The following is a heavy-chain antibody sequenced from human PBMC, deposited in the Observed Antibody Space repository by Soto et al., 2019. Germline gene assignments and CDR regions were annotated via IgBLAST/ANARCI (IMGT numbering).Heavy chain of an antibody. V-gene: IGHV3-30-3*01. D-gene: IGHD2-15*01. CDR1: GFTFSSYA. Sequence: GGSLRLSCAASGFTFSSYAMHWVRQAPGKGLEWVAVISYDGSNKYYADSVKGRFTISRDNSKNTLYLQMNSLRAEDTAVYYCARDSDPTQHYCSGGSCYGYYYGMDVWGQGTTVTVSS. CDR2: ISYDGSNK. J-gene: IGHJ6*02. CDR3: ARDSDPTQHYCSGGSCYGYYYGMDV.